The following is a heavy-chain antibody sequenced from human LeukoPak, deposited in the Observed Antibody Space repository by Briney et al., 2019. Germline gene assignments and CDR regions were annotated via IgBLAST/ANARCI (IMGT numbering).Heavy chain of an antibody. CDR3: ARRSFRGSRLYYFDS. J-gene: IGHJ4*02. CDR2: FSSSGDNT. CDR1: GFTFGSYS. D-gene: IGHD3-16*01. Sequence: GGSLRLSCAVSGFTFGSYSMNWVRQAPGKGLEWVSTFSSSGDNTYYADSVKGRFTISRDYSKATLYLQMNSLRAEDTAVYYCARRSFRGSRLYYFDSWGQGTLVTVSS. V-gene: IGHV3-23*01.